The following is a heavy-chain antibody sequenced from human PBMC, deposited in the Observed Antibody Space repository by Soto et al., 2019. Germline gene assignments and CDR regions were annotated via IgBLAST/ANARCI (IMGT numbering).Heavy chain of an antibody. J-gene: IGHJ4*02. CDR3: ARGAYCTNGVCLHTAMVTGFDY. D-gene: IGHD2-8*01. CDR1: GGSISSGGYY. V-gene: IGHV4-31*03. Sequence: QVQLQESGPGLVKPSQTLSLTCTVSGGSISSGGYYWSWIRQHPGKGLEWIGYIYYSGSTYYNPSLKSRVTISVDTSKNQFSLKLSSVTAADTAVYYCARGAYCTNGVCLHTAMVTGFDYWGQGTLVTVSS. CDR2: IYYSGST.